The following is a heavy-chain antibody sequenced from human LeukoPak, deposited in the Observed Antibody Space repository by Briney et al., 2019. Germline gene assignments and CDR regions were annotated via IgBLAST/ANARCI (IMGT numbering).Heavy chain of an antibody. CDR3: TTRNYYDSRRFDY. Sequence: GGSLRLSCAASGFTFSNAWMSWVRQAPGKGLEWVGRIKSKTDGGTTDYAAPVKGRSTISRDDSKNTLYLQMNSLKTEDTAVYYCTTRNYYDSRRFDYWGQGTLVTVSS. V-gene: IGHV3-15*01. CDR2: IKSKTDGGTT. CDR1: GFTFSNAW. D-gene: IGHD3-22*01. J-gene: IGHJ4*02.